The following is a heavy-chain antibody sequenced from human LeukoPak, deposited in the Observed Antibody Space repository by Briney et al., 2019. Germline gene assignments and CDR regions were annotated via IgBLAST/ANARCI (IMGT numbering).Heavy chain of an antibody. V-gene: IGHV3-11*01. D-gene: IGHD6-13*01. CDR3: ASGIAAAGDY. CDR2: ISSSGSTI. J-gene: IGHJ4*02. CDR1: GISFSDYY. Sequence: PGGSLRLSCAASGISFSDYYINWIRQAPGKGLEWVSFISSSGSTIYYADSVKGRFTISRDNAKNSLYLRMNSLRTEDTAVYYCASGIAAAGDYWGQGTLVTVSS.